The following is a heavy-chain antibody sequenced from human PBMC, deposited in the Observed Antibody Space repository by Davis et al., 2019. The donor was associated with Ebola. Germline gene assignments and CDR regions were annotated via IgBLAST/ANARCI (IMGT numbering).Heavy chain of an antibody. J-gene: IGHJ5*02. CDR3: AREQPRGFDP. D-gene: IGHD5-18*01. CDR1: GFTFSSYS. Sequence: PGRSLRLSCAASGFTFSSYSMNWVRQAPGKGLEWVSSISSSSSYIYYADSVKGRFTISRDNAKNSLYLQMNSLRAEDTAVYYCAREQPRGFDPWGQGTLVTVSS. V-gene: IGHV3-21*04. CDR2: ISSSSSYI.